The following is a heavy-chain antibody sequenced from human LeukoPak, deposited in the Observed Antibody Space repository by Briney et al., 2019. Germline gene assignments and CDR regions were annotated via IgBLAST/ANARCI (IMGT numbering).Heavy chain of an antibody. D-gene: IGHD2-15*01. CDR2: INPDTGGT. CDR3: ARGDCSGGSCYSAYYYYYYMDV. V-gene: IGHV1-2*02. CDR1: GYTFNDYY. J-gene: IGHJ6*03. Sequence: ASVKVSCKASGYTFNDYYMHWVRQAPGQGLEWMGRINPDTGGTDYAQKFQGRVTMTRDTSISTAYMELSRLRSDDTAVYYCARGDCSGGSCYSAYYYYYYMDVWGKGTTVTISS.